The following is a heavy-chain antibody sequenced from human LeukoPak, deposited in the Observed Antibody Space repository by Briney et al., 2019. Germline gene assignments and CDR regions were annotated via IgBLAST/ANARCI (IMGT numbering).Heavy chain of an antibody. CDR3: AKVRTPYYGSGSYTNYYYYGMDV. CDR2: ISGSGGST. D-gene: IGHD3-10*01. CDR1: GFTFSSYA. J-gene: IGHJ6*04. V-gene: IGHV3-23*01. Sequence: GGSLRLSCAASGFTFSSYAMSWVRQAPGKGWEWVSAISGSGGSTYYADSVKGRFTISRDNSKNTLYLQMNSLRAEDTAVYYCAKVRTPYYGSGSYTNYYYYGMDVWGKGTTVTVSS.